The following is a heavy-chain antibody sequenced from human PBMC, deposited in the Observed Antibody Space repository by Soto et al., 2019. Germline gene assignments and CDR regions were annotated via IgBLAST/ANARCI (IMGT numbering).Heavy chain of an antibody. CDR3: ARDLDDYSSSPFDY. CDR2: ISYDGSNK. D-gene: IGHD6-6*01. V-gene: IGHV3-30-3*01. J-gene: IGHJ4*02. Sequence: LRLSCAASGFTFSSYAMHWVRQAPGKGLEWVAVISYDGSNKYYADSVKGRFTISRDNSKNTLYLQMNSLRAEDTAVYYCARDLDDYSSSPFDYWGQGTLVTVSS. CDR1: GFTFSSYA.